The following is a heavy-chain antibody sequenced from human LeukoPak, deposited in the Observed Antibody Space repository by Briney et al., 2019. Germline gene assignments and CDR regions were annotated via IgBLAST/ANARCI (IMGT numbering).Heavy chain of an antibody. CDR3: ARDRRLVGFDY. CDR2: INHSGST. J-gene: IGHJ4*02. D-gene: IGHD2-15*01. Sequence: SETLSLTCAVYGGSFSGYYWSWIRQPPGKGLEWIGEINHSGSTNYNPSLKSRVTISVDTSKNQFSLELSSVTAADTAVYYCARDRRLVGFDYWGQGTLVTVSS. CDR1: GGSFSGYY. V-gene: IGHV4-34*01.